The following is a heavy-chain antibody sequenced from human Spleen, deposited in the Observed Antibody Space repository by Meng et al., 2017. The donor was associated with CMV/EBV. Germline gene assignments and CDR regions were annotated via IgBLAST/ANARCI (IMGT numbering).Heavy chain of an antibody. CDR1: RYTFTSYT. Sequence: CKASRYTFTSYTMHWVRQAPGQRPEWMGWINVVNSNKKYSQKFQGRVTITSDTSASTAYMELSSLRSEDTAVYYCASGLQLWTVLTYWGQGTLVTVSS. CDR2: INVVNSNK. D-gene: IGHD3-9*01. V-gene: IGHV1-3*01. CDR3: ASGLQLWTVLTY. J-gene: IGHJ4*02.